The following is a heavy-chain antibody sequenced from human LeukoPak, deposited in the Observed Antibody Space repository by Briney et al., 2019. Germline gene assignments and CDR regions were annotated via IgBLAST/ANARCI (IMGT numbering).Heavy chain of an antibody. CDR3: AREYRPSGSYSDY. Sequence: PSETLSLTCAVYGGSFSGYYWSWVRQPPGKGLEWIGEINHSGSTNYNPSLKSRVTISVDTSKNRFSLRLTSVTAADTAVYYCAREYRPSGSYSDYWGQGTLITVSS. J-gene: IGHJ4*02. CDR1: GGSFSGYY. D-gene: IGHD1-26*01. CDR2: INHSGST. V-gene: IGHV4-34*01.